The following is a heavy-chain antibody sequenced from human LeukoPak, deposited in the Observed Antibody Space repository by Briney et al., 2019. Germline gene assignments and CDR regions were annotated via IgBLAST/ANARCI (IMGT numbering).Heavy chain of an antibody. Sequence: SETLALTCTVPGGSISSSGYSWGWIRQPPGKGLERIGNINYSGKTYYNPSLKSRVTIFIDTSKNQFSLKVTSETAADPAVYFCARRVTGDLRRFDYWGQGTLVTVSS. V-gene: IGHV4-39*01. CDR1: GGSISSSGYS. D-gene: IGHD7-27*01. J-gene: IGHJ4*02. CDR2: INYSGKT. CDR3: ARRVTGDLRRFDY.